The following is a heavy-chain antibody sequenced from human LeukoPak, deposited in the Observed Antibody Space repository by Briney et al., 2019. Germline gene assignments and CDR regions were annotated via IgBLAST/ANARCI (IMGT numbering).Heavy chain of an antibody. J-gene: IGHJ3*02. CDR2: FDPEDGET. CDR1: GYTFTGYY. Sequence: ASVKVSCKASGYTFTGYYMHWVRQAPGKGLEWMGGFDPEDGETIYAQKFQGRVTMTEDTSTDTAYMELSSLRSEDTAVYYCATGGIYGSPPGDDAFDIWGQGTMVTVSS. D-gene: IGHD3-10*01. V-gene: IGHV1-24*01. CDR3: ATGGIYGSPPGDDAFDI.